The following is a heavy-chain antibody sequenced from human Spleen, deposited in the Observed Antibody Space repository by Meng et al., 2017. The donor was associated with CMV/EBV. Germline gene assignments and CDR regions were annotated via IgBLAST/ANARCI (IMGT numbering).Heavy chain of an antibody. CDR1: GFTFDTHW. D-gene: IGHD5-18*01. Sequence: GGSLRLSCAASGFTFDTHWMHWVRQAPGKGLVWVSRIEGDGNSTDYADSVKGRFTISRDNAKNTLYLQMNSLRVDDTATYYCASESPTAHHTALISWGQGTLVTVSS. V-gene: IGHV3-74*01. CDR3: ASESPTAHHTALIS. CDR2: IEGDGNST. J-gene: IGHJ5*02.